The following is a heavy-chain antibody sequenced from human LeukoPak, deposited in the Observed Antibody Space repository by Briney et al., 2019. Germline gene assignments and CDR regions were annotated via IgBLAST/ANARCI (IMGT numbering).Heavy chain of an antibody. CDR2: ISGSGGST. J-gene: IGHJ4*02. Sequence: GGSLRLSCAASGFTFSSYAMSWVRQAPGKGLEWVSAISGSGGSTYYADSVKGRSTISRDNSKNTLYLQMNSLRAEDTAVYYCAKGPVYSSGSEHDYWGQGTLVTVSS. D-gene: IGHD6-19*01. CDR3: AKGPVYSSGSEHDY. V-gene: IGHV3-23*01. CDR1: GFTFSSYA.